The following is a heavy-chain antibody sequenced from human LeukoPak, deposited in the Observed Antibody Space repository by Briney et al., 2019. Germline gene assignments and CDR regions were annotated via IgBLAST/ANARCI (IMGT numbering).Heavy chain of an antibody. D-gene: IGHD1-26*01. J-gene: IGHJ4*02. V-gene: IGHV4-34*01. CDR2: INHSGST. CDR1: GGSFSGYY. Sequence: PSETLSLTCAVYGGSFSGYYWSWIRQPPGKGLEWIGEINHSGSTNYNPSLKGRVTISVDTSKNQFSLKLSSVTAADTAVYYCARGSAGSYAHWGQGTLVTVSS. CDR3: ARGSAGSYAH.